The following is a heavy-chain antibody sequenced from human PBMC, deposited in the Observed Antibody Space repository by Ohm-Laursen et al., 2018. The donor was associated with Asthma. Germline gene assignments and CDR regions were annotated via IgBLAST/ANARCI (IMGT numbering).Heavy chain of an antibody. CDR3: ARGGRRDGYNRLDY. CDR1: GGSVSSGSYY. Sequence: TLSLTCTVSGGSVSSGSYYWSWIRQHPGKGLEWIGYIYYSGSTYYNPSLKSRVTISVDTSKNQFSLKLSSVTAADTAVYYCARGGRRDGYNRLDYWGQGTLVTVSS. D-gene: IGHD5-24*01. V-gene: IGHV4-31*03. J-gene: IGHJ4*02. CDR2: IYYSGST.